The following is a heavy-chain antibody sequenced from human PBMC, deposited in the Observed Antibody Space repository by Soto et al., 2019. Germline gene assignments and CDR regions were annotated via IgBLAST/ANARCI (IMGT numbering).Heavy chain of an antibody. V-gene: IGHV1-69*08. D-gene: IGHD2-21*01. CDR3: ARVTGGHYSGGNYMDV. J-gene: IGHJ6*03. Sequence: QVQLVQSGPEVKKPGSSVKVSCKTSGGTLSSYSISWVRQAPGQGLEWGGRIITFVGKANVAQQFQGRVTITADRSTDKTYMELRRLTSDDTAVYYRARVTGGHYSGGNYMDVWGTGTTVTVSS. CDR1: GGTLSSYS. CDR2: IITFVGKA.